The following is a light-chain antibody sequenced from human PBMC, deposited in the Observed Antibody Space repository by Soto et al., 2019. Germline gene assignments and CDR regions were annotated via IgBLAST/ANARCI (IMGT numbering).Light chain of an antibody. V-gene: IGKV3-15*01. CDR1: QSVGSN. J-gene: IGKJ1*01. CDR3: KQYNNWLRT. Sequence: EILMTKSPATLSVSPGERTTLACRATQSVGSNLAGYQQNPGQSPMLLIYAASTVASGGPSRLSGSGSGTEFTLTIRSLQSEDFSGYYCKQYNNWLRTFGYGTKLDIK. CDR2: AAS.